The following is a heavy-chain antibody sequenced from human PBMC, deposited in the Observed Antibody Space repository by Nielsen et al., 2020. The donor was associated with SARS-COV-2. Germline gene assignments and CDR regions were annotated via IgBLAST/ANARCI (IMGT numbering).Heavy chain of an antibody. CDR2: IYYSGST. V-gene: IGHV4-39*01. CDR3: ARQDLEDYYGMDV. Sequence: SETLSLTCTVSGGSISSSSYYWGWIRQPPGKGLEWIGSIYYSGSTYYNPSLKSRVTISVDTSKNQFSLKLSSVTAADTAVYYCARQDLEDYYGMDVWGQGTTVTVSS. D-gene: IGHD3-3*01. J-gene: IGHJ6*02. CDR1: GGSISSSSYY.